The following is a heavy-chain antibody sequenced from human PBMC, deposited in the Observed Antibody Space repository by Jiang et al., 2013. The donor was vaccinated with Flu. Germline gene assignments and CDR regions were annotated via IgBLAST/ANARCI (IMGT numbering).Heavy chain of an antibody. J-gene: IGHJ6*02. V-gene: IGHV5-51*01. CDR2: IYPGDSDT. CDR3: ARHNVVVPAARYYYYYGMDV. Sequence: QLVESGAEVKKPGESLKISCKGSGYSFTSYWIGWVRQMPGKGLEWMGIIYPGDSDTRYSPSFQGQVTISADKSISTAYLQWSSLKASDTAMYYCARHNVVVPAARYYYYYGMDVWGQGTTVTVSS. CDR1: GYSFTSYW. D-gene: IGHD2-2*01.